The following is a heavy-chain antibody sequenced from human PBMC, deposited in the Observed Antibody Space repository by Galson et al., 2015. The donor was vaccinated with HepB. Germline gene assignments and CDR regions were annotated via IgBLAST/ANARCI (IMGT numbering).Heavy chain of an antibody. CDR1: GFTFSSYW. V-gene: IGHV3-74*01. CDR2: INSDGSST. CDR3: ARRSVVGELPLDLFWDY. D-gene: IGHD1-26*01. J-gene: IGHJ4*02. Sequence: SLRLSCAASGFTFSSYWMHWVRQAPGKGLVWVSRINSDGSSTSYADSVKGRFTISRDNAKNSLYLQMNSLRAEDTAVYYCARRSVVGELPLDLFWDYWGQGTLVTVSS.